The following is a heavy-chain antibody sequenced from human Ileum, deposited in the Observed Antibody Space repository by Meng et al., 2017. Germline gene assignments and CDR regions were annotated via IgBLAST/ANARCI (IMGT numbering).Heavy chain of an antibody. Sequence: GESLKISCAASGFTFSSFAMSWVRQAPGKGLEWVSGISGSGGDTYHADSVKGRFTISRDNSKNTLYLQMNSLRAEDTAVYYCAKWARGTYYLKALDIWGQGTLVTVSS. D-gene: IGHD1-26*01. CDR2: ISGSGGDT. CDR1: GFTFSSFA. J-gene: IGHJ4*03. V-gene: IGHV3-23*01. CDR3: AKWARGTYYLKALDI.